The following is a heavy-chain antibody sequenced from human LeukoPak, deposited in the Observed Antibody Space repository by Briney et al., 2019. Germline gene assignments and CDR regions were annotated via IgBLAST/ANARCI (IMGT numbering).Heavy chain of an antibody. CDR2: IYTSGST. Sequence: SETLSLTCTVSGGSISSGSYYWSWIRQPAGKGLEWIGRIYTSGSTNYSPSLKSRVTISVDTSKNQFSLKLSSVTAADTAVYYCARDVVVPATKIYYFDYWGQGTLVTVSS. CDR1: GGSISSGSYY. CDR3: ARDVVVPATKIYYFDY. D-gene: IGHD2-2*01. J-gene: IGHJ4*02. V-gene: IGHV4-61*02.